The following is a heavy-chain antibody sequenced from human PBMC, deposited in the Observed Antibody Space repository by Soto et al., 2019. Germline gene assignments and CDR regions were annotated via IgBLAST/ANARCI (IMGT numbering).Heavy chain of an antibody. V-gene: IGHV3-7*01. J-gene: IGHJ4*02. Sequence: EVQLVESGGGLVQPGGSLRLSCAASGFTFSTYWMSWVRQAPGKGLEWVASIKQDGSEKYYVDSVKGRFTISRDTAKNSLYLQMNSLRAEDTALYYCARDNWGYGDYWCQGTLVTVSS. CDR2: IKQDGSEK. CDR3: ARDNWGYGDY. D-gene: IGHD2-15*01. CDR1: GFTFSTYW.